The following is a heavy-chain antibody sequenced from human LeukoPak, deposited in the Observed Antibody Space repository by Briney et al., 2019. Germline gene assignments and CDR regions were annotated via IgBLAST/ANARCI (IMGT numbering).Heavy chain of an antibody. CDR2: IRSKANNYAI. CDR1: GYTFSDSA. CDR3: TRRYYHDGSGVFLRDY. D-gene: IGHD3-22*01. Sequence: GGSLRLSCAASGYTFSDSAIHWVRLASGKGLEWVGRIRSKANNYAIVYGASVKGRFTISRDDSKNTAYLRMNSLKTEDTAVYYCTRRYYHDGSGVFLRDYWGQGTLVTVSS. J-gene: IGHJ4*02. V-gene: IGHV3-73*01.